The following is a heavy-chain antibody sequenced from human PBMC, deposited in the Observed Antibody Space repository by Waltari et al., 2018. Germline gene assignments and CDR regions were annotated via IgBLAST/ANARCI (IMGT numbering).Heavy chain of an antibody. D-gene: IGHD2-21*01. Sequence: QVQLQQWGAGLLKPSETLSLTCAVYGGSFSGYYWSWIRQPPGKGLEWIGEINHSGSTNYNPSLKSRVTISVDTSKNQFSLKLSSVTAADTAVYYCARGVKEVVIANGCWFDPWGQGTLVTVSS. CDR2: INHSGST. CDR1: GGSFSGYY. J-gene: IGHJ5*02. CDR3: ARGVKEVVIANGCWFDP. V-gene: IGHV4-34*01.